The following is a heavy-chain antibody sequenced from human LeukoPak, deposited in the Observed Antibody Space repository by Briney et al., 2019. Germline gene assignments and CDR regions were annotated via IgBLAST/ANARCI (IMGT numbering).Heavy chain of an antibody. CDR1: GYTFTSYY. Sequence: ASVKVSCKASGYTFTSYYMHWVRQAPGQGLEWMGIINPSGGSTSYAQKFQGRVTMTRDTSTSTVYMELSSLRSGDTAVYYCARVRGYCSSTSCYRFDYWGQGTLVTVSS. J-gene: IGHJ4*02. CDR3: ARVRGYCSSTSCYRFDY. CDR2: INPSGGST. V-gene: IGHV1-46*01. D-gene: IGHD2-2*02.